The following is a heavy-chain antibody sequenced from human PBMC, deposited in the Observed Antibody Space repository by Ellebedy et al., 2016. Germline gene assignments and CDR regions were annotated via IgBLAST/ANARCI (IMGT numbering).Heavy chain of an antibody. V-gene: IGHV5-10-1*01. D-gene: IGHD2-2*01. J-gene: IGHJ1*01. CDR1: GYSFTNYW. Sequence: GESLKISXKGSGYSFTNYWISWVRQMPGKGLEWMGRIDPSDSYTNYSPSFEGHVTISADKSISTAHLQWSSLKASDTAMYYCARGPSLGYSTSPEKFQHWGQGTLVTVSS. CDR3: ARGPSLGYSTSPEKFQH. CDR2: IDPSDSYT.